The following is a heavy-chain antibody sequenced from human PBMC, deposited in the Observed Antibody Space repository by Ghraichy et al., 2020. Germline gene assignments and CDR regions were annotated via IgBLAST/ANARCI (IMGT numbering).Heavy chain of an antibody. V-gene: IGHV3-33*01. CDR1: QIPFSTSG. J-gene: IGHJ4*02. D-gene: IGHD1-26*01. CDR3: ARDSGRTCADY. Sequence: GESLNISCVTSQIPFSTSGMHWVRQAPGKGLEWVATIWHDESNKYYVDSVKGRFTISRDNSKNTLYLQMNSLRVDDTAVYYCARDSGRTCADYWGQGVLVTVSS. CDR2: IWHDESNK.